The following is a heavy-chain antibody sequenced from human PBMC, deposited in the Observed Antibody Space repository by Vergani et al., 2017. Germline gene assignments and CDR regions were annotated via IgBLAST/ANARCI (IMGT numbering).Heavy chain of an antibody. D-gene: IGHD3-16*01. V-gene: IGHV3-21*01. CDR2: ISSSSSYI. Sequence: EVQLVESGGGLVKPGGSLRLSCAASGFTFSSYSMNWVRQAPGKGLEWVSSISSSSSYIYYADSVKGRFTISRDNAKNSLYLQMNSLRAEDTAVYYCARVLGPNIGFCYYYYGMDVWGQGTTVTVSS. J-gene: IGHJ6*02. CDR1: GFTFSSYS. CDR3: ARVLGPNIGFCYYYYGMDV.